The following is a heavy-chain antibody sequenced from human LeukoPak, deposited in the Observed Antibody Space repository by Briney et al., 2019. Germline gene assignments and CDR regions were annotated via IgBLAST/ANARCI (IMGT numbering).Heavy chain of an antibody. CDR1: GGTFSSYA. CDR2: IIPIFGTA. D-gene: IGHD5-12*01. V-gene: IGHV1-69*13. Sequence: SVKVSCKASGGTFSSYAISWVRQAPGQGLEWMGGIIPIFGTANYAQKFQGRVTITADESTSTAYMELSSLRSEDTAVYYCARRKWYSGYSPGEYYFDYWGQGTLVTVSS. J-gene: IGHJ4*02. CDR3: ARRKWYSGYSPGEYYFDY.